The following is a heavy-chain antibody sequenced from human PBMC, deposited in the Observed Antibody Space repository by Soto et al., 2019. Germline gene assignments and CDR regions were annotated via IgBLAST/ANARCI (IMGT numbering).Heavy chain of an antibody. Sequence: SETLSLTCTVSGGSINSGGYYWSWIRQHPGKGLEWIGYIYYSGSTYYNPSLKSRLSISVDTSKNQFSLRLSSVTAADTAVYYCARDPSGLYYYMDVWGKGTTVTVSS. CDR3: ARDPSGLYYYMDV. D-gene: IGHD3-16*01. J-gene: IGHJ6*03. CDR1: GGSINSGGYY. V-gene: IGHV4-31*03. CDR2: IYYSGST.